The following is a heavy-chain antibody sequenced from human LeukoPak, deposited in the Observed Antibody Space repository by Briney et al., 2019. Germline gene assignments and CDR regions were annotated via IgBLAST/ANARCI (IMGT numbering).Heavy chain of an antibody. Sequence: GGSLRLSCAASGFTFDDYTMHWVRQAPGKGLEWVSLISRDGGSTYYADSVKGRFTISKDNSKNSLYLQMNSLRTEDTALYYCAKAAQELILTGSEDYFDYWGQGTLVTVSS. D-gene: IGHD3-9*01. CDR1: GFTFDDYT. V-gene: IGHV3-43*01. CDR2: ISRDGGST. J-gene: IGHJ4*02. CDR3: AKAAQELILTGSEDYFDY.